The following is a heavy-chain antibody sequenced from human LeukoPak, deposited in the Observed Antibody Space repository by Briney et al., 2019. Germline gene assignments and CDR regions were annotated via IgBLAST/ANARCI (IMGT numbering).Heavy chain of an antibody. D-gene: IGHD6-6*01. Sequence: SETLSLTCAVSGGSISSSNWWSWVRQPPGKGLEWIGEIYHSGSTNYNPSLKSRVTISVDKSKNQFSLKLSSMTAADTAVYYCASSSSSDYYGMDVWGQGTTVTVSS. V-gene: IGHV4-4*02. CDR3: ASSSSSDYYGMDV. CDR2: IYHSGST. J-gene: IGHJ6*02. CDR1: GGSISSSNW.